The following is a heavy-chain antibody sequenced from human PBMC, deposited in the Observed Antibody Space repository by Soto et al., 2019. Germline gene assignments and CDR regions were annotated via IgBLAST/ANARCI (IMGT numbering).Heavy chain of an antibody. CDR2: MNPNSGNT. J-gene: IGHJ4*02. D-gene: IGHD3-10*01. CDR3: ARDEPWAYYRSGSPQYYFDY. Sequence: ASVEVSCKASGYTFTSYDINWVRQATGQGLEWMGWMNPNSGNTGYAQKFQGRVTMTRDTSISTAYMELSRLRSDDTAVYYCARDEPWAYYRSGSPQYYFDYWGQGTLVTVSS. V-gene: IGHV1-8*01. CDR1: GYTFTSYD.